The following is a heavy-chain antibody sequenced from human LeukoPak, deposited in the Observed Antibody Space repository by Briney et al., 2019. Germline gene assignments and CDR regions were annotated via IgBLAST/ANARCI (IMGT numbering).Heavy chain of an antibody. CDR1: GFTFSSYS. CDR3: AKYKGAALYYHYGLDV. D-gene: IGHD1-14*01. Sequence: GGSLRLSCAASGFTFSSYSMNWVRQAPGKGLEWVAGILNDGSNTDYADSVKGRFTVSRDNSENTLYLQMNSLRDEDTAVHYCAKYKGAALYYHYGLDVWGPGTTVIVSS. CDR2: ILNDGSNT. V-gene: IGHV3-30*18. J-gene: IGHJ6*02.